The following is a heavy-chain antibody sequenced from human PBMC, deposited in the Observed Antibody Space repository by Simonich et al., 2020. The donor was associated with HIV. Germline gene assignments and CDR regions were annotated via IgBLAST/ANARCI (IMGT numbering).Heavy chain of an antibody. Sequence: QVQLVQSGAEVKKPGSSVKVSCKASGGTFSSFAISWVRQAPGLGLEWGGWITPIFGTANYANMFQGRVTITADESTSTAYMELSSLRSEDTGIYYCARKGGGRGVYYFDYWGQRTLVTVSS. J-gene: IGHJ4*02. V-gene: IGHV1-69*13. D-gene: IGHD3-10*01. CDR1: GGTFSSFA. CDR3: ARKGGGRGVYYFDY. CDR2: ITPIFGTA.